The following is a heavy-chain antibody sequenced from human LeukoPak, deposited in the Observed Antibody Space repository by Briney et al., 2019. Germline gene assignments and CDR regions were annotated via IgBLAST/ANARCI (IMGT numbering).Heavy chain of an antibody. Sequence: AGGSLRLSCAASGFTFSSCWMSWVRQAPGMGLVWVSRINERGTDSMYAESVKGRFTISRDNAKNTVYLQMNSLRAEDTAVYYCVRDETLWTLDWWGQGTLVSVSS. D-gene: IGHD1-1*01. CDR2: INERGTDS. CDR1: GFTFSSCW. J-gene: IGHJ4*02. V-gene: IGHV3-74*03. CDR3: VRDETLWTLDW.